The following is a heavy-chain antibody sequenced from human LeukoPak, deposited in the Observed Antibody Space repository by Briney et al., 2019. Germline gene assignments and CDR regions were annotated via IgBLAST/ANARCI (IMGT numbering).Heavy chain of an antibody. J-gene: IGHJ4*02. D-gene: IGHD3-16*01. Sequence: PSETLSLTCTVSGYSISSGYYWGWIRQPPGKGLEWIGSIYHSGSTNYNPSLKSRVTMSVDTSKNQFSLKLSSVTAADTAVYYCARDRPVWSGVYYFDYWGQGTLVTVSS. V-gene: IGHV4-38-2*02. CDR1: GYSISSGYY. CDR2: IYHSGST. CDR3: ARDRPVWSGVYYFDY.